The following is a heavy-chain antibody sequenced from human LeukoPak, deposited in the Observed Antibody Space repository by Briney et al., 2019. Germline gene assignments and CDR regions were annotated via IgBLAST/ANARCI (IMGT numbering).Heavy chain of an antibody. Sequence: ASVKVSCKASGYTFTGYYMHWVRQAPGQGLEWMGWINPNSGGTNYAQKFQGRVTMTRDTSISTAYMELSRLRSDDTAVYYCARGMYYDFRSGYRDYYYYMDVWGKGTTVTVSS. CDR2: INPNSGGT. D-gene: IGHD3-3*01. J-gene: IGHJ6*03. CDR3: ARGMYYDFRSGYRDYYYYMDV. V-gene: IGHV1-2*02. CDR1: GYTFTGYY.